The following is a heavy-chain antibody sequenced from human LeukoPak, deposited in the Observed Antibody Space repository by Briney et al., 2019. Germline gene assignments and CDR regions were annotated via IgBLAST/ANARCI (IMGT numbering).Heavy chain of an antibody. CDR2: IWYDRSNK. D-gene: IGHD3-22*01. CDR1: GFTFSSYG. J-gene: IGHJ5*02. CDR3: ARSPYYYDSPGP. V-gene: IGHV3-33*01. Sequence: GRSLRLSCAASGFTFSSYGMHWVRQAPGKGLEWVAVIWYDRSNKYYADSVKGRFTISRDNSKNTLYLQMNSLRAEDTAVYYCARSPYYYDSPGPWGQGTLVTVSS.